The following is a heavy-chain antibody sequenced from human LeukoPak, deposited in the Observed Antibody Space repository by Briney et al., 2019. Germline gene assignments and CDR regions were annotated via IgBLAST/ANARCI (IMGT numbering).Heavy chain of an antibody. Sequence: TSETLSLTCTVSGGSISSGDYYWSWIRQPPGKGLEWIGYIYYSGSTYYNPSLKSRVTISVDTSKNQFSLKLSSVTASDTAMYYYARGPGATTREAFDIWGQGTMVTVSS. CDR2: IYYSGST. CDR1: GGSISSGDYY. J-gene: IGHJ3*02. CDR3: ARGPGATTREAFDI. D-gene: IGHD5-24*01. V-gene: IGHV4-30-4*01.